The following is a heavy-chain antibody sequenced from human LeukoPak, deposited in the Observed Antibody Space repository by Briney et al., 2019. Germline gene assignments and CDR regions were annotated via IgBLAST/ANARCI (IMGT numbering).Heavy chain of an antibody. J-gene: IGHJ4*02. Sequence: SETLSLTCTVSGGSFSSGSYYWSWIRQPPGKGLEWIGYIYYSGSTNYNPSLKSRVTISVDTSKNQFSLKLSSVTAADTAVYYCARHYGGNSGLDYWGQGTLVTVSS. CDR2: IYYSGST. V-gene: IGHV4-61*01. CDR1: GGSFSSGSYY. CDR3: ARHYGGNSGLDY. D-gene: IGHD4-23*01.